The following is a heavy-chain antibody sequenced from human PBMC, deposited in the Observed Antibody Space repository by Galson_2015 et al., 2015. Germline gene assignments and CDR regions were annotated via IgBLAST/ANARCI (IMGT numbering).Heavy chain of an antibody. Sequence: HIYYSGSTYYSSSLKSRVTISIDTSKNQFSLNLSSVTAADTAVYYCARKYSSSRLGYFDYWGQGTLVPVSS. J-gene: IGHJ4*02. CDR2: IYYSGST. D-gene: IGHD6-13*01. CDR3: ARKYSSSRLGYFDY. V-gene: IGHV4-31*02.